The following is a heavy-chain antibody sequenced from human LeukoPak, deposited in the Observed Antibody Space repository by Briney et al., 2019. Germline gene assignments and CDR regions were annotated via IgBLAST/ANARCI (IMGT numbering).Heavy chain of an antibody. D-gene: IGHD2-15*01. J-gene: IGHJ4*02. CDR1: GGSISSSSYY. V-gene: IGHV4-39*01. CDR2: IYYSGST. CDR3: ASRYCSGGSCPTDY. Sequence: SETLSLTCIVSGGSISSSSYYWGWIRQPPGKGLEWIGSIYYSGSTYYNPSLKSRVTISVDTSKNQFSLKLSSVTAADTAVYYCASRYCSGGSCPTDYWGQGPLVTVSS.